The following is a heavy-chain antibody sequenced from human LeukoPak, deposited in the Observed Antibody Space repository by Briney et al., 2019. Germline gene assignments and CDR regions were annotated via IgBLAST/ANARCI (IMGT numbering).Heavy chain of an antibody. J-gene: IGHJ4*02. D-gene: IGHD3-22*01. CDR2: ISYDASNK. V-gene: IGHV3-30-3*01. Sequence: PGRSLRLSCAASGFTFSSYAMHWVRQAPGKGLEWVAVISYDASNKYYADSVKGRFTISRDNSKNTLYLQMNSLRAEDTAVYYCARRMYYYDSSGFDYWGQGTLVTVPS. CDR1: GFTFSSYA. CDR3: ARRMYYYDSSGFDY.